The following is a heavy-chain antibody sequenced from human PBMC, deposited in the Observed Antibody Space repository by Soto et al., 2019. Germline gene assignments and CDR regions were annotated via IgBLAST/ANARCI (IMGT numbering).Heavy chain of an antibody. CDR2: INHSGSP. V-gene: IGHV4-34*01. J-gene: IGHJ6*02. D-gene: IGHD6-19*01. Sequence: PSETRSRTCVLSGSLPVGSLSTYFSTWIRQPPGQWLEWIGEINHSGSPNYSWSLRGRVTISLDTSKKQFYLNMCSVTAADTAVYFCARARLSQWSHDYYGLDVWGQGSTVTVSS. CDR3: ARARLSQWSHDYYGLDV. CDR1: GSLPVGSLSTYF.